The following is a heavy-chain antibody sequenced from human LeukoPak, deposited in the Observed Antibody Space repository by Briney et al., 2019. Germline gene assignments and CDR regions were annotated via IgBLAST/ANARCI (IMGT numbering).Heavy chain of an antibody. V-gene: IGHV3-11*01. CDR1: GFTFSDYY. Sequence: GGSLRLSCAASGFTFSDYYMSWIRQAPGKGLEWVSYISSSGSTIYYADSVKGRFTISRDNAKNSLYLQMNSLRAEDTAIYYCTKGGRFGVREVYFDYWGQGALVTVSS. J-gene: IGHJ4*02. D-gene: IGHD3-16*01. CDR2: ISSSGSTI. CDR3: TKGGRFGVREVYFDY.